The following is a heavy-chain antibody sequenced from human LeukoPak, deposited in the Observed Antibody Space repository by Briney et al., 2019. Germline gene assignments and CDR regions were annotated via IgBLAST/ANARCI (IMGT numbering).Heavy chain of an antibody. Sequence: PGGSLRFSCAASGFTFSSFWMHWVRQAPGRELVWVSRISSDGGSTTYADSVKGRFTISRDNAKNTLYLQMNSLRAEDTAVYYCARSRVTSISWFDPWGQGTLVTVSS. J-gene: IGHJ5*02. V-gene: IGHV3-74*01. CDR1: GFTFSSFW. CDR3: ARSRVTSISWFDP. CDR2: ISSDGGST. D-gene: IGHD2-21*02.